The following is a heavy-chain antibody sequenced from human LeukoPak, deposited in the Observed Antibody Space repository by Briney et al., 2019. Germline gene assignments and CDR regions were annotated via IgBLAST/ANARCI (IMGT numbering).Heavy chain of an antibody. V-gene: IGHV1-2*02. CDR1: GYTLTGYY. J-gene: IGHJ4*02. CDR3: TRDNPGMTSTDT. Sequence: ASVKVSCKASGYTLTGYYMHWVRQAPGQGLEWMGWINPNSGGTNYAQKFQGRVTMTRDTSISTAYMELSRLRSDDTAVYYCTRDNPGMTSTDTWGQGTLVTVSS. D-gene: IGHD1-1*01. CDR2: INPNSGGT.